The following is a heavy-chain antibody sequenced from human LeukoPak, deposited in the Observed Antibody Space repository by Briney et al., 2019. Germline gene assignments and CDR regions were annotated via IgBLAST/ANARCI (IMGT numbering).Heavy chain of an antibody. Sequence: GGSLRLSCAGSGFTFSSYSMNWVRQAPGKGLEWVGFIRSKAYGGTTEYAASVKGRFTISRDDSKSIAYLQMNSLQSEDTAVYYCTRNMLGIAWFDPWGQGTLVTVSS. V-gene: IGHV3-49*04. CDR1: GFTFSSYS. CDR2: IRSKAYGGTT. D-gene: IGHD7-27*01. J-gene: IGHJ5*02. CDR3: TRNMLGIAWFDP.